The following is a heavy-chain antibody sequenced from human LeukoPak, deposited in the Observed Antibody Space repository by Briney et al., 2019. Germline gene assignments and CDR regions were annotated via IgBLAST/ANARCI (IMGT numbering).Heavy chain of an antibody. Sequence: ASVKVSCKASGYTFTGYYMHWVRQAPGQGLEWMGWTNPNSGGTNYAQKFQGWVTMTRDTSISTAYMELSRLRSGDTAVYYCARDPGISPAAGTLFDYWGQGTLVTVSS. V-gene: IGHV1-2*04. CDR3: ARDPGISPAAGTLFDY. D-gene: IGHD6-13*01. J-gene: IGHJ4*01. CDR2: TNPNSGGT. CDR1: GYTFTGYY.